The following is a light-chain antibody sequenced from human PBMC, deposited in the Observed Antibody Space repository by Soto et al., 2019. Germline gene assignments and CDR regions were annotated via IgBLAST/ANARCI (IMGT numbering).Light chain of an antibody. CDR2: AAS. Sequence: EIVLTQSPATLSLSPGERATLSCRASQSVSSYLAWYQQKPGQAPRLLIYAASNRATGIPARFSGSGSRTAFTLTISSLEPEDFAVYYCQQRSNWPFTFGPGTKLDIK. CDR1: QSVSSY. J-gene: IGKJ3*01. CDR3: QQRSNWPFT. V-gene: IGKV3-11*01.